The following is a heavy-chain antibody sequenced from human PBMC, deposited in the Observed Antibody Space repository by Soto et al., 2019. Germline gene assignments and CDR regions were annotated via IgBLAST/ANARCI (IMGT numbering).Heavy chain of an antibody. V-gene: IGHV4-59*01. CDR3: ARAQISLSGYYFDY. J-gene: IGHJ4*02. CDR1: GGSISSYY. CDR2: IYYSGST. D-gene: IGHD5-12*01. Sequence: NPSETLSLTCTVSGGSISSYYWSWIRQPPGKGLEWIGYIYYSGSTNYNPSLKSRVTISVDTSKNQFSLKLSSVTAADTAVYYCARAQISLSGYYFDYWGQGTLVTVSS.